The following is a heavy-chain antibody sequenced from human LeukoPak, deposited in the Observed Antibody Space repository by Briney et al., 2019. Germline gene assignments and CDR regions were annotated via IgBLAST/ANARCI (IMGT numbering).Heavy chain of an antibody. Sequence: SETLSLTCAVYGGAFSDYSWTWIRQPPRKGLGWIWEINQSGGNKHKPSPMSRVIMSVDTSKNQISLKVSSVTAADTAVYYCARVGYSFSINDWSRTGLGAYPTKYYYYMDVWGKGTTVTVSS. D-gene: IGHD5-18*01. CDR3: ARVGYSFSINDWSRTGLGAYPTKYYYYMDV. CDR2: INQSGGN. CDR1: GGAFSDYS. J-gene: IGHJ6*03. V-gene: IGHV4-34*01.